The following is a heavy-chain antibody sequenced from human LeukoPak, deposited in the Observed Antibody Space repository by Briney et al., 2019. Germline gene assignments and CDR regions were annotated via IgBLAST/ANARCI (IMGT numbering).Heavy chain of an antibody. CDR1: GFTFSSYS. CDR2: ISGSGDST. D-gene: IGHD6-19*01. V-gene: IGHV3-23*01. CDR3: ARRALEGSGWSFIGDY. J-gene: IGHJ4*02. Sequence: PGGSLRLSCAASGFTFSSYSMNWVRQAPGKGLEWVSVISGSGDSTYYADSVKGRFTISRDNSKNTLYLQMNSLRAEDTALYYCARRALEGSGWSFIGDYWGQGTLVTVSS.